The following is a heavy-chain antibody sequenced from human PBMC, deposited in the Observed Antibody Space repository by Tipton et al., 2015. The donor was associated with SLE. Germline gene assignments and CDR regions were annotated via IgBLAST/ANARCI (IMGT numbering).Heavy chain of an antibody. J-gene: IGHJ3*02. Sequence: SLRLSCAASGFIFNNYAMGWVRQAPGKGLEWGSSISVSGGNTYYAGSVKGRFTLSRDNSKNTLYLEMSSLTVDDTAVYFCTKDGEQVGYDAFDMWGQGTMVTVSS. CDR2: ISVSGGNT. CDR1: GFIFNNYA. V-gene: IGHV3-23*01. CDR3: TKDGEQVGYDAFDM. D-gene: IGHD1-26*01.